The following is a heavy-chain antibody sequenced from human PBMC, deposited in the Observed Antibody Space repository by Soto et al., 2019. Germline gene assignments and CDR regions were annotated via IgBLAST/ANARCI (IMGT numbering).Heavy chain of an antibody. Sequence: GGSLRLSCAASGFTFSSYAMSWVRQAPGKGLEWVSAISGSGGSTYYADSVKGRFTISRDNSKNTLYLQMNSLRAEDTAVYYCAKGSYSLRFLEWLSLFDPWGQGTLVTVSS. V-gene: IGHV3-23*01. D-gene: IGHD3-3*01. CDR1: GFTFSSYA. CDR3: AKGSYSLRFLEWLSLFDP. CDR2: ISGSGGST. J-gene: IGHJ5*02.